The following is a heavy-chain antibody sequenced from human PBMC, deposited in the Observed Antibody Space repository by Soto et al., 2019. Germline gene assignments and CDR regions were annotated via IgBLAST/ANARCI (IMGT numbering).Heavy chain of an antibody. CDR3: ARDWGYSGYDSNWFDP. CDR2: IYYSGST. J-gene: IGHJ5*02. D-gene: IGHD5-12*01. CDR1: GGSISSSSYY. Sequence: PSETLSLTCTVFGGSISSSSYYWGWIRQPPGKGLEWIGNIYYSGSTYYNPSLKSRVTISVDTSKNQFSLKLSSVTAADTAVYYCARDWGYSGYDSNWFDPWGQGTLVTVSS. V-gene: IGHV4-39*07.